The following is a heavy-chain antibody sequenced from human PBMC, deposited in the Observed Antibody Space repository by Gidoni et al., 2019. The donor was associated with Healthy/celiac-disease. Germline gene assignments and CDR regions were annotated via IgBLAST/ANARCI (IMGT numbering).Heavy chain of an antibody. CDR2: ISYDGSNK. V-gene: IGHV3-30*01. J-gene: IGHJ4*02. CDR1: GFTFSRYA. CDR3: ARCFILRYFDWLLGG. D-gene: IGHD3-9*01. Sequence: QVQLVESGGGVVQPGRSLRLSCAASGFTFSRYAMHWVRQAPGKGLEWVAVISYDGSNKYYADSVKGRFTISRDNSKNTLYLQMNSLRAEDTAVYYCARCFILRYFDWLLGGWGQGTLVTVSS.